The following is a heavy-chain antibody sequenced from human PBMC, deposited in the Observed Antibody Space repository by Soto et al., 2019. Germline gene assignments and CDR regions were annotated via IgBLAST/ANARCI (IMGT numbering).Heavy chain of an antibody. CDR2: INSDGSSI. CDR3: ARLPVDTITSLDY. D-gene: IGHD3-3*01. V-gene: IGHV3-74*01. Sequence: EVQLVESGGDLVQPGGFLRLSCATSGFTFSRYWMHWGRQVPGKGLVWVSRINSDGSSISYSDSVKGRFTISRDNAKNTLYLQMNSLRVEDTAEYYCARLPVDTITSLDYWGQGTLVTVSS. J-gene: IGHJ4*02. CDR1: GFTFSRYW.